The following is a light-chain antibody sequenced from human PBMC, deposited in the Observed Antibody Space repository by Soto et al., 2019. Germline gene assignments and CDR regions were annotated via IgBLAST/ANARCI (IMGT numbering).Light chain of an antibody. J-gene: IGKJ5*01. CDR1: QSVSSSY. CDR2: GAS. Sequence: DIVLTQSPATLSVSPGERATLSCRAGQSVSSSYIAWYQQRPGQTPSLLIYGASTRATGIPDRFSGSGSGTHFTLTISRLEPGDFAVYYCQHFGGTTFTFGQGTRLEIK. CDR3: QHFGGTTFT. V-gene: IGKV3-20*01.